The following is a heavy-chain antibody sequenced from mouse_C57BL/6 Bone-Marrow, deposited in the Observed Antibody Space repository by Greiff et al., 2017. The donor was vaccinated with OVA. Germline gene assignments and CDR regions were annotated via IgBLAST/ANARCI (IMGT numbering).Heavy chain of an antibody. Sequence: VQVVESGAELVKPGASVKMSCKASGYTFTSYWITWVKQRPGQGLEWIGDIYPGSGSTNYNEKFKSKATLTVDTSSSTAYMQLSSLTSEDSAVYYGARVIYYDYDWYFDVWGTGTTVTVSS. V-gene: IGHV1-55*01. D-gene: IGHD2-4*01. J-gene: IGHJ1*03. CDR2: IYPGSGST. CDR3: ARVIYYDYDWYFDV. CDR1: GYTFTSYW.